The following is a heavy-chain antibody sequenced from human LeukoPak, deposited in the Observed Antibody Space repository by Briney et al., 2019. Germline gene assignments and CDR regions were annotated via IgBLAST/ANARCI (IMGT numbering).Heavy chain of an antibody. CDR3: ARDLKGYFDY. CDR1: GFTFSTYW. V-gene: IGHV3-7*01. CDR2: IKRDGSDI. J-gene: IGHJ4*02. Sequence: PGGSLRLSCAASGFTFSTYWMSWVRQTPGKGLEWVANIKRDGSDIYYVDSVKGRFTISRDNAKNSLYLQMNSLRAEDTAVYYCARDLKGYFDYWGQGTLVTVSS.